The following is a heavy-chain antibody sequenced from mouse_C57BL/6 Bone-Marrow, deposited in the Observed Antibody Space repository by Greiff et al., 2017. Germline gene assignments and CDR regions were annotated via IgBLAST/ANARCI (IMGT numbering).Heavy chain of an antibody. CDR2: IDPSDSYT. D-gene: IGHD2-4*01. CDR3: AVYYDYDEDFDY. J-gene: IGHJ2*01. V-gene: IGHV1-69*01. Sequence: VQLQQPGAELVMPGASVKLSCKASGYTFTSYWMHWVKQRPGQGLEWIGEIDPSDSYTNYNQKFKGKSTLTVDKSSSTAYMQLSSLTSEDSAVXYCAVYYDYDEDFDYWGQGTTLTVSS. CDR1: GYTFTSYW.